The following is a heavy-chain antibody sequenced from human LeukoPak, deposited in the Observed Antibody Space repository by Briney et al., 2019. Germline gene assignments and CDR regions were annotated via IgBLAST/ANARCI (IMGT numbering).Heavy chain of an antibody. J-gene: IGHJ4*02. CDR2: ISAYNGNT. CDR3: ARDPGYSYGEEFDY. V-gene: IGHV1-18*01. D-gene: IGHD5-18*01. CDR1: GYTFTSYG. Sequence: ASVTVSCTASGYTFTSYGISWVRQAPGQGLEWMGWISAYNGNTNYAQKLQGRVTMTTDTSTSTAYMELSSLRSEDTAVYYCARDPGYSYGEEFDYWGQGTLVTVSS.